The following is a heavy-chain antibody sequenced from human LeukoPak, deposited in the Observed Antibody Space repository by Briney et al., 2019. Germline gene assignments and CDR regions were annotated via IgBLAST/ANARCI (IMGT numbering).Heavy chain of an antibody. J-gene: IGHJ6*03. CDR3: ARADSSIAARLSRSSIFNYYYYMDV. V-gene: IGHV3-7*01. D-gene: IGHD6-6*01. CDR2: IKQDGSEK. CDR1: GFTFSSYW. Sequence: GGSLRLSCAASGFTFSSYWMTWVRQAPGKGLEWVANIKQDGSEKYYVDSVKGRFTISRDNAKNSMYLQMNSLRAEDTAVYYCARADSSIAARLSRSSIFNYYYYMDVWGKGTTVTVSS.